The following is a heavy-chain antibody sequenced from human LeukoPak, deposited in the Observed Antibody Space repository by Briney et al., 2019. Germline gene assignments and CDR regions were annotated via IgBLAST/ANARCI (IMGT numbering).Heavy chain of an antibody. D-gene: IGHD5-12*01. CDR1: GYTFTSYY. CDR2: INPSGGST. J-gene: IGHJ4*02. V-gene: IGHV1-46*01. Sequence: ASVKVSCKASGYTFTSYYMHWVRQAPGQGLEWMGIINPSGGSTSYAQKFQGRVTMTRDTSTSTVYMELSSLRSEDTAVYYCARVLRGYSGYDHGDYWGQGTLVTVSS. CDR3: ARVLRGYSGYDHGDY.